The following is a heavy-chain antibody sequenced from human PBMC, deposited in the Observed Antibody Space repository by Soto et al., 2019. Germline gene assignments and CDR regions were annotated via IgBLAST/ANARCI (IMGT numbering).Heavy chain of an antibody. CDR2: INQDGSQK. D-gene: IGHD3-16*01. CDR1: GFTFSNYW. Sequence: EVQLVESGGGLVQPGGSLRLSCVASGFTFSNYWMGWVRQAPGKGLEWVADINQDGSQKYYVDSVKGRFTISRDNAQNSLYLQMNSLGAEDTAVYFGVRDHDYYVFEYWGQGTLVTVSS. J-gene: IGHJ4*02. V-gene: IGHV3-7*01. CDR3: VRDHDYYVFEY.